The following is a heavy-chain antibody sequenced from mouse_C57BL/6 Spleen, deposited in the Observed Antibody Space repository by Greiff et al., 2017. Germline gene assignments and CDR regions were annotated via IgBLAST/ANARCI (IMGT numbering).Heavy chain of an antibody. J-gene: IGHJ2*01. CDR1: GYSFTGYY. CDR2: INPSTGGT. V-gene: IGHV1-42*01. D-gene: IGHD2-4*01. CDR3: ARKDYDYLDY. Sequence: EVQLQQSGPELVQPGASVKISCKASGYSFTGYYMNWVKQSPEKSLEGIGEINPSTGGTTYNQKFKAKATLTVDKSSSTAYMQRKSLTSEDSAVYYCARKDYDYLDYWGQGTPLTVSS.